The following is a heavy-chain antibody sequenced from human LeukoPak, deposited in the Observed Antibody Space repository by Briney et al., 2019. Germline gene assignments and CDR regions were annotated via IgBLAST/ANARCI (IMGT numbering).Heavy chain of an antibody. CDR3: ACVHYDCSGYFPY. CDR2: IIPIFGTA. D-gene: IGHD3-22*01. CDR1: GGTFSSYA. V-gene: IGHV1-69*05. J-gene: IGHJ4*02. Sequence: SVKVSCKASGGTFSSYAISWVRQAPGQGLEWMGRIIPIFGTANYAQKFQGRVTITTDESTSTAYMELSSLRSEDTAVYYCACVHYDCSGYFPYWGQRTLVTVSS.